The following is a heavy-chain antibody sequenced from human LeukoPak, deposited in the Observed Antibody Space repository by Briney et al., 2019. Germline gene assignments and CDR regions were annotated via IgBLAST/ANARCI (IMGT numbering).Heavy chain of an antibody. CDR2: IYYSGST. CDR3: ARRLIHGDYAY. Sequence: PSETLSLTCTVSGGSISSYYWSWIRQPPGKGLEWIGYIYYSGSTNYNPSLKSRVTISVDTSKNQFSLKLSSVTAADTAVYYCARRLIHGDYAYWGQGTLVTVSS. J-gene: IGHJ4*02. D-gene: IGHD4-17*01. CDR1: GGSISSYY. V-gene: IGHV4-59*01.